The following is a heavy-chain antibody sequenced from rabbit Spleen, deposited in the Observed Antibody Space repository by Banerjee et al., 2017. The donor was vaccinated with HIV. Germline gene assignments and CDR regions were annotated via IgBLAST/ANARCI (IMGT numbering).Heavy chain of an antibody. V-gene: IGHV1S47*01. Sequence: QEQLVESGGGLVQPEGSLTITCKAAGFDFSSSYYMCWVRQAPGKGPEWIACIYGGDGSTYYANWVNGRFTISRSTSLNTVTLQMTSLTAADTATYFCARDPAYSSGSGSTIPYLWGPGTLVTVS. CDR1: GFDFSSSYY. CDR2: IYGGDGST. CDR3: ARDPAYSSGSGSTIPYL. J-gene: IGHJ4*01. D-gene: IGHD1-1*01.